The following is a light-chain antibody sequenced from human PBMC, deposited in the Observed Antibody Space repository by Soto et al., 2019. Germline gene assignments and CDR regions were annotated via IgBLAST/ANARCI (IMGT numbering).Light chain of an antibody. CDR3: ETWDSNTHV. CDR2: LEGSGSY. CDR1: SGHSSYI. J-gene: IGLJ1*01. Sequence: QLVLTQSSSASASLGSSVKLTCTLSSGHSSYIIAWHQQQPGKVPRYLMKLEGSGSYNKGSGVPDRFSGSSSGADRYLTISNLQSEDEADYYCETWDSNTHVFGTGTKLTVL. V-gene: IGLV4-60*03.